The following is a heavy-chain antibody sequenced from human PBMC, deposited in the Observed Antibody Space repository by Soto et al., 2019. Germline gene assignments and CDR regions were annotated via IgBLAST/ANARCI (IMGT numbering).Heavy chain of an antibody. CDR2: INQDGSEK. V-gene: IGHV3-7*04. J-gene: IGHJ4*02. CDR3: TGGVGDAF. D-gene: IGHD1-26*01. CDR1: ESTVSRDW. Sequence: EVHLVESGGGLVQTGGSLRLSCAIFESTVSRDWMNWVRQAPGKGLEWVAHINQDGSEKYYVDSVKGRFTISRDNAKKSLSRQMNSLRPAHTAMYYCTGGVGDAFWGQGTLVTVSS.